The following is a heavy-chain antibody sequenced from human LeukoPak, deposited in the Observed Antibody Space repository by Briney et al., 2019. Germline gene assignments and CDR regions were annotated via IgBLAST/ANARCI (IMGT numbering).Heavy chain of an antibody. CDR3: ARDRAVPGRGYYFDY. D-gene: IGHD6-19*01. J-gene: IGHJ4*02. CDR1: GFTVSSNY. Sequence: PGGSLRLSCAASGFTVSSNYMTWVRQAPGKGLEWVSTIYSGGNTYYADSVKGRFAISRDNSKNTLFLQMNSLRAEDTAVYYCARDRAVPGRGYYFDYWGQGTQVTVS. V-gene: IGHV3-53*01. CDR2: IYSGGNT.